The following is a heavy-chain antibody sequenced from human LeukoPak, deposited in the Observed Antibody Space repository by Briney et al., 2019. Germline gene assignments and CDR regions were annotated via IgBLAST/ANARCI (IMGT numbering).Heavy chain of an antibody. V-gene: IGHV3-11*01. CDR3: AREGDSSSQLYGFDY. J-gene: IGHJ4*02. D-gene: IGHD6-13*01. CDR2: ISSSGRTI. Sequence: GGSLRLSCAASGFTFSDYYMSWIRQAPGKGLEWVSYISSSGRTIYYADSVKGRFTISRDNAKNSLYLQMNSLRAEDTAVYYCAREGDSSSQLYGFDYWGQGTLVTVSS. CDR1: GFTFSDYY.